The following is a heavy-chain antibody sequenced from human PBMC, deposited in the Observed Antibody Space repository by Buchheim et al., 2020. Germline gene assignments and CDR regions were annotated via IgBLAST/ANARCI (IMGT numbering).Heavy chain of an antibody. D-gene: IGHD5-18*01. CDR3: ARWGMGYGSGNWFGP. J-gene: IGHJ5*02. CDR1: GGSISSSSYY. Sequence: QLQLQESGPGLVKPSETLSLTCTVSGGSISSSSYYWGWIRQPPGKGLEWIGSIYYSGSTYYNPSLKSRVTISVDTSKNQFSLKLSSVTAADTAVYYCARWGMGYGSGNWFGPWGQGTL. V-gene: IGHV4-39*07. CDR2: IYYSGST.